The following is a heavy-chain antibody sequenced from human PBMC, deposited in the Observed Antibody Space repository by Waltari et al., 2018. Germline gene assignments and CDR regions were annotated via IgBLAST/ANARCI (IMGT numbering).Heavy chain of an antibody. CDR1: GGTFSSYA. CDR2: IIPIFGTA. D-gene: IGHD1-26*01. Sequence: QVQLVQSGAEVKKPGSSVKVSCKASGGTFSSYAISWVRQAPGQGLEWMGGIIPIFGTANYAQKFQGRVTITADESTSTAYMELSSLRSEDTAVYYCAKPSVGIVGANGGYFDYWGQGTLVTVSS. CDR3: AKPSVGIVGANGGYFDY. J-gene: IGHJ4*02. V-gene: IGHV1-69*13.